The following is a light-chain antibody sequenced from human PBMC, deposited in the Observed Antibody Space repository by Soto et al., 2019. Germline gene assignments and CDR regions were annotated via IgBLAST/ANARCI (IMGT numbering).Light chain of an antibody. V-gene: IGKV3D-15*01. CDR2: GAS. CDR3: QQYIRWPLT. J-gene: IGKJ4*01. Sequence: EIVMTQSPATLSVSPGERATLSCIASQSVSSNLAWYQQKPGQAPSLLIYGASTRATGTPARFSGSGSGTEFTLTISSLQSEDFAVYYCQQYIRWPLTFGGGTKVDI. CDR1: QSVSSN.